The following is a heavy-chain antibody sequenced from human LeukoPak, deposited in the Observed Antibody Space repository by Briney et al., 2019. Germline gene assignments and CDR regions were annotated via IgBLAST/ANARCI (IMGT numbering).Heavy chain of an antibody. CDR3: AQEHVDSSGYYYVPNWFDP. D-gene: IGHD3-22*01. CDR1: GFTFSSYW. CDR2: IKQDGSAK. J-gene: IGHJ5*02. Sequence: GGSLRLSCTASGFTFSSYWRSWLPQAPGKGREGVANIKQDGSAKYYVDSVKDRFTISRDNAKNSLYLQMNSLRAEDTAVYYCAQEHVDSSGYYYVPNWFDPWGQGTLVIVSS. V-gene: IGHV3-7*01.